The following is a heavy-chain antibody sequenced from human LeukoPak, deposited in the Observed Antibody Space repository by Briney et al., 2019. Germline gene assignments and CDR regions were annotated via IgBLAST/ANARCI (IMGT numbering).Heavy chain of an antibody. J-gene: IGHJ5*02. CDR2: ISGSGGST. V-gene: IGHV3-23*01. CDR3: AKAVVRGRNWFDP. D-gene: IGHD3-10*01. Sequence: GGTLRLSCAASGFTFSSYGMSWVRQAPGKGLEWVSAISGSGGSTYYADSVKGRFTISRDNSKNTLYLQMNSLRAEDTAVYYCAKAVVRGRNWFDPWGQGTLVTVSS. CDR1: GFTFSSYG.